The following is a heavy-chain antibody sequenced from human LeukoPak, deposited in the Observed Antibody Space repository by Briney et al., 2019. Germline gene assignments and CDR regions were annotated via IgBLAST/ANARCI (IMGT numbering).Heavy chain of an antibody. V-gene: IGHV3-7*05. CDR3: VRDCWGTPHGVDGFDV. CDR2: IKQDGSEK. D-gene: IGHD7-27*01. CDR1: GFTFSNYW. Sequence: GGSLRLSCAASGFTFSNYWMSWVRQAPGTGLEWVANIKQDGSEKKYVDSVKGRFFISRDNAKDPLYLQVNSLRAEDTAVYHCVRDCWGTPHGVDGFDVWGQGTMVTVSS. J-gene: IGHJ3*01.